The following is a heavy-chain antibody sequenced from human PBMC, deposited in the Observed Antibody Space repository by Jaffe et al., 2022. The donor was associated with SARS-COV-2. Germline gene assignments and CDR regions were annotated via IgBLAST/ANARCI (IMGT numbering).Heavy chain of an antibody. J-gene: IGHJ5*02. CDR3: ARLAYCGGDCYSVGLIDP. Sequence: QVQLQESGPGLVKPSQTLSLTCTVSGGSISSGDYYWSWIRQPPGKGLEWIGYIYYSGSTYYNPSLKSRVTISVDTSKNQFSLKLSSVTAADTAVYYCARLAYCGGDCYSVGLIDPWGQGTLVTVSS. V-gene: IGHV4-30-4*01. CDR1: GGSISSGDYY. D-gene: IGHD2-21*02. CDR2: IYYSGST.